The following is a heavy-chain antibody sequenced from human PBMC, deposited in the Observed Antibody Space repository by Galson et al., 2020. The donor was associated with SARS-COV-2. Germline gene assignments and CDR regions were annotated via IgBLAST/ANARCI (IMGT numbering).Heavy chain of an antibody. CDR2: IRPKTDGGTT. CDR3: TTALAYSEGTDF. Sequence: GGSLILSCAASGFTFTNAWMNWVRQAPGKGLEWVGLIRPKTDGGTTDYAAPVKGRFTVSTDDSKNTLYLQLNSLKTEDTAIYYCTTALAYSEGTDFWGQGTLVTVSS. D-gene: IGHD4-4*01. J-gene: IGHJ4*02. V-gene: IGHV3-15*07. CDR1: GFTFTNAW.